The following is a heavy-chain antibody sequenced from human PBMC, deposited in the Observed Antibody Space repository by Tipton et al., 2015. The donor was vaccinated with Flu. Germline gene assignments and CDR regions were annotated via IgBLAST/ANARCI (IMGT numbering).Heavy chain of an antibody. V-gene: IGHV4-59*08. CDR2: IYYSGST. D-gene: IGHD5-12*01. Sequence: TLSLTCTVSGASISSYYWSWIRQPPGKGLEWIGYIYYSGSTNYTPSLKSRVTISVDTSKKQFSLRLSSATAADTAVYYCASSWLRSTSPDYWGQGTLVTVSS. CDR3: ASSWLRSTSPDY. CDR1: GASISSYY. J-gene: IGHJ4*02.